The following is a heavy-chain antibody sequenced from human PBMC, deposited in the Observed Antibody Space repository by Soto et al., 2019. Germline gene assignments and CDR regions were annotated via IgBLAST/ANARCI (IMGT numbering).Heavy chain of an antibody. Sequence: PGGSLRLSCAASGFTFSSSWMDWVRQAPGKGLEWVANINPDGSEKHYVGSVEGRFTISRDNAKNSLYLQMSSLTAEDTAVYYCARGFSAGKGSPPDFWGQGSLVTVSS. CDR2: INPDGSEK. J-gene: IGHJ4*02. CDR3: ARGFSAGKGSPPDF. D-gene: IGHD6-13*01. CDR1: GFTFSSSW. V-gene: IGHV3-7*03.